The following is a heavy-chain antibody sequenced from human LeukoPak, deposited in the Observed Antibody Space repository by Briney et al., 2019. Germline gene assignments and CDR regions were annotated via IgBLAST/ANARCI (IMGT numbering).Heavy chain of an antibody. CDR1: EFSVGSNY. J-gene: IGHJ5*02. CDR2: IYSGGST. Sequence: GGSLRLSCAASEFSVGSNYMTWVRQAPGKGLEWVSLIYSGGSTYYADSVKGRFTISRDNSKNTLYLQMNSLRAEDTAVYYCARGASPYYDIWYGVFWFDPWGQGTLVTVSS. V-gene: IGHV3-66*01. CDR3: ARGASPYYDIWYGVFWFDP. D-gene: IGHD3-9*01.